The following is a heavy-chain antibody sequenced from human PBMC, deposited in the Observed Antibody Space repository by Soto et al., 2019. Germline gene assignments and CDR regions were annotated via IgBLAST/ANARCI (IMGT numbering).Heavy chain of an antibody. Sequence: QVQLVQSGDEVKKPGASVKVSCKASGYTFTNYGISWVRQAPGQGLEWMGWINGYNGNTVYTQKIQGRLTMTAETSTAKAYMELRSLRSDDTAVYYCVREGDGVYYSYGMDVWGQGTTVIVSS. CDR1: GYTFTNYG. V-gene: IGHV1-18*01. J-gene: IGHJ6*02. D-gene: IGHD3-10*01. CDR3: VREGDGVYYSYGMDV. CDR2: INGYNGNT.